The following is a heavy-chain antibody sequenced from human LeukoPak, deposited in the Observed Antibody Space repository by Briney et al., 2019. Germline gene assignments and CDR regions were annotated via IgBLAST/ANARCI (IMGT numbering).Heavy chain of an antibody. CDR1: GFSFGSYA. D-gene: IGHD2-15*01. CDR3: AKAPVTSCRGAFCYPFDY. V-gene: IGHV3-23*01. Sequence: GGSLRLSCATSGFSFGSYAMSWVRQAPGKGLEWVSAMSRSDDGRYYAASVRGRFTISRDTSRSTLYLQMNSLRAEDAAVYYCAKAPVTSCRGAFCYPFDYWGQGTLVTVSS. CDR2: MSRSDDGR. J-gene: IGHJ4*02.